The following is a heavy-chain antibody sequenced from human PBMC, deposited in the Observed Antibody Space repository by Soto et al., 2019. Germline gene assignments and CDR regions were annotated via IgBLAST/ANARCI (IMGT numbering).Heavy chain of an antibody. CDR2: INPSGGST. J-gene: IGHJ4*02. D-gene: IGHD4-4*01. V-gene: IGHV1-46*03. CDR3: ARSVTADY. Sequence: QVQLVQSGAEVKKHGASVKVSCKASGYTFTSDYINWVRQAPGQGLEWMGIINPSGGSTSYAQKFQGRVTMTGDTSTRTVYMELTSLRSDDTAVYYCARSVTADYWGQGTLVTVSS. CDR1: GYTFTSDY.